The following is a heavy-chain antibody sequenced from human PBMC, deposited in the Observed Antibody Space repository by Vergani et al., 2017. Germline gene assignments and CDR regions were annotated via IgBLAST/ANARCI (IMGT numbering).Heavy chain of an antibody. CDR1: GFTFDDYA. CDR2: SSWNSGSI. J-gene: IGHJ4*02. Sequence: EVQLVESGGGLVQPGRSLRLSCAASGFTFDDYAMHWVRQAPGKGLEWVSGSSWNSGSIGYAYSVKGRFTISRDIAKNSLYLQMNSLRAEDTALYYCAKDKGIAAAGPLDYWGQGTLVTVSS. CDR3: AKDKGIAAAGPLDY. D-gene: IGHD6-13*01. V-gene: IGHV3-9*01.